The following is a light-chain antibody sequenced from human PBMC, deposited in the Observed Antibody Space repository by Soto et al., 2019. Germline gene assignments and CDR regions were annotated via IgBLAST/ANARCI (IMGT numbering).Light chain of an antibody. Sequence: EIVLTQSPGTLSLSVGERVTLSCRASQSVSSYLAWYQQTPGQAPRLLIYDTSNRATGTPDRFSGSGSGTDYTLTTSRVEPEEFTVYYCQHYGSSALTFGGGTTVEIK. V-gene: IGKV3-20*01. CDR1: QSVSSY. CDR2: DTS. CDR3: QHYGSSALT. J-gene: IGKJ4*01.